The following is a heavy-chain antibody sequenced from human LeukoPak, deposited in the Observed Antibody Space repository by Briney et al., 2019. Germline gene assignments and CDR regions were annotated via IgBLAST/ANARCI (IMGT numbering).Heavy chain of an antibody. CDR3: AKEGYSGYDYNWFDP. J-gene: IGHJ5*02. V-gene: IGHV3-30*02. CDR2: IRYDGSNK. Sequence: GGSLRLSCAASGFTFSSYWMSWVRQAPGKGLEWVAFIRYDGSNKYYADSVKGRFTISRDNSKNTLHLQMNSLRAEDAAVYYCAKEGYSGYDYNWFDPWGQGTLVTVSS. D-gene: IGHD5-12*01. CDR1: GFTFSSYW.